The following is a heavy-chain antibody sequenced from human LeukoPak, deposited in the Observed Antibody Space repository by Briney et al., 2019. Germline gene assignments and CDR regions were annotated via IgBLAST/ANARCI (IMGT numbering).Heavy chain of an antibody. CDR2: ISYDGSNK. D-gene: IGHD4-17*01. CDR1: GFTFSSYG. CDR3: AKDPQPYGEGPLDY. Sequence: PGGSLRLSCAASGFTFSSYGMHWVRQAPGKGLEWVAVISYDGSNKYYADSVKGRFTISRDNSKNTLYLQMNSLRAEDTAVYYCAKDPQPYGEGPLDYWGQGTLATVSS. V-gene: IGHV3-30*18. J-gene: IGHJ4*02.